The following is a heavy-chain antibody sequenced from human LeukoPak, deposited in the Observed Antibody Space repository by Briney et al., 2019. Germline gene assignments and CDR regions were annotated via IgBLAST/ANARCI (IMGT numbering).Heavy chain of an antibody. CDR3: AVLSIVGATHTFDY. CDR1: GYTFTGYY. J-gene: IGHJ4*02. CDR2: INPNSGGT. V-gene: IGHV1-2*02. Sequence: RASVKVSCKASGYTFTGYYMHWVRQAPGQGLEWMGWINPNSGGTKYAQKFQGRVTMTRDTSISKAYMELSRLRSDDTAVYYCAVLSIVGATHTFDYWGQGTLVTVSS. D-gene: IGHD1-26*01.